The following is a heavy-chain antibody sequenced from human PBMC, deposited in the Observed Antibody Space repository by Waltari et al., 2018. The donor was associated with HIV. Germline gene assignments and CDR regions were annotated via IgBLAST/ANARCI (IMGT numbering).Heavy chain of an antibody. CDR1: GGSISSSSYY. CDR2: IYYSGRT. V-gene: IGHV4-39*07. Sequence: QLQLQESGPGLVKPSETLSLTCTVSGGSISSSSYYWGWIRQPPGKGLEWIGSIYYSGRTSYNPSLSSRDTISVDTSKNQFSLKLSSVTAADTAVYYCASSRGYCSSTSCYRIGTGGHNWFDPWGQGTLVTVSS. D-gene: IGHD2-2*02. J-gene: IGHJ5*02. CDR3: ASSRGYCSSTSCYRIGTGGHNWFDP.